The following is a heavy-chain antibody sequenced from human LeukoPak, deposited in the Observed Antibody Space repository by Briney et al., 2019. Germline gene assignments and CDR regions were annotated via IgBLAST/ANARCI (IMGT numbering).Heavy chain of an antibody. CDR1: GFTFSSYG. D-gene: IGHD5-12*01. J-gene: IGHJ6*02. V-gene: IGHV3-23*01. Sequence: GGSLRLSCAASGFTFSSYGMSWVRQAPGKGLEWVSTIGGGGGSTYHADSVKGRFTISRDDSKNTLYLQMNSLRAEDTAVYCCAKKISGYDYNYYYGMDVWGQGTTVTVSS. CDR2: IGGGGGST. CDR3: AKKISGYDYNYYYGMDV.